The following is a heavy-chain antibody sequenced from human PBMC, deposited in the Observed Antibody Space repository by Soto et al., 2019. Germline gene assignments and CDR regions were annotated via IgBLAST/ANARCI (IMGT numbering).Heavy chain of an antibody. CDR3: ATLDSSGYYSGMDV. D-gene: IGHD3-22*01. CDR1: GFTFSSYS. J-gene: IGHJ6*02. V-gene: IGHV3-48*02. Sequence: GESLKISCAASGFTFSSYSMNWVRQAPGKGLEWVSYISSSSSTIYYADSVKGRFTISRDNAKNSLYLQMNSLRDEDTAVYYCATLDSSGYYSGMDVWGQGTTVTVSS. CDR2: ISSSSSTI.